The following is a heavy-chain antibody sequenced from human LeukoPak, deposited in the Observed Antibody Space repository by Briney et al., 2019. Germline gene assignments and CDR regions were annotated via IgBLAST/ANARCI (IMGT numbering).Heavy chain of an antibody. CDR3: ERTHALRLFDG. CDR1: GFTFSRYW. D-gene: IGHD3-3*01. V-gene: IGHV3-74*03. CDR2: INSDGSST. Sequence: GGSLRLSCVASGFTFSRYWMHWVRQAPGKGLVWVSRINSDGSSTTYADSVKGRFTISRDNAKNTLYLQMNSLRADDTAVYYCERTHALRLFDGWGQGTLVTVSS. J-gene: IGHJ4*02.